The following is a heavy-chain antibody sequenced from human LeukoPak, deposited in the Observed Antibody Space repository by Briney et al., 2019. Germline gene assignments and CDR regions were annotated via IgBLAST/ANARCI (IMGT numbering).Heavy chain of an antibody. CDR1: GYTFTSYD. D-gene: IGHD3-10*01. J-gene: IGHJ4*02. V-gene: IGHV1-8*03. Sequence: ASVKVSCKASGYTFTSYDINWVRQATGQGLEWMGWMNPNSGNTGYAQKFQGRVTITRNTSISTAYMELSRLRSDDTAVYYCARDRYYYGSGSYSDFDYWGQGTLVTVSS. CDR2: MNPNSGNT. CDR3: ARDRYYYGSGSYSDFDY.